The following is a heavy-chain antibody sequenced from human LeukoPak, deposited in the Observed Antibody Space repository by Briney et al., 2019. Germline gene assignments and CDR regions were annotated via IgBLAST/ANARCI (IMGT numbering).Heavy chain of an antibody. D-gene: IGHD4-17*01. Sequence: SETLSLTCTVSGGSTSSGGYYWSWIRQPPGKGLEWVGNIYHSGSTYYNPSLKSRVTISVDRSKNQFSLKLSSVTAADTAVYYCARDRPYGDPPGAFDIWGQGTMVTVSS. V-gene: IGHV4-30-2*01. CDR2: IYHSGST. CDR1: GGSTSSGGYY. J-gene: IGHJ3*02. CDR3: ARDRPYGDPPGAFDI.